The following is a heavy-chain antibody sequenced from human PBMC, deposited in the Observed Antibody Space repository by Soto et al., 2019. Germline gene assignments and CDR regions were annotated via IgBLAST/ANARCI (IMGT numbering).Heavy chain of an antibody. V-gene: IGHV1-3*01. J-gene: IGHJ4*02. CDR1: RYSFTSYA. CDR3: ARSGPSAGY. CDR2: INAGNGNT. D-gene: IGHD3-10*01. Sequence: GASVKPSCKACRYSFTSYAIHWVRQAPGQRLEWMGWINAGNGNTKYSQKFQGRVTITRDTSASTAYMELRSLRSDDTAVYYCARSGPSAGYWGQGTLVTVSS.